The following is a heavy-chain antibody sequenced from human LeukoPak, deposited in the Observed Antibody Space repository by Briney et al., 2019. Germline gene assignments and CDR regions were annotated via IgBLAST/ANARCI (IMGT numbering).Heavy chain of an antibody. CDR2: INHSGST. D-gene: IGHD3-22*01. V-gene: IGHV4-34*01. CDR1: GGSFSGYY. CDR3: LLGYYQRAFDI. Sequence: PSETLSLTCAVYGGSFSGYYWSWIRQPPGKGLEWIGEINHSGSTNYNPSLKSRVTISVDTSKNQFSLKLSSVTAADTAVYYCLLGYYQRAFDIWDQGTMVTVSS. J-gene: IGHJ3*02.